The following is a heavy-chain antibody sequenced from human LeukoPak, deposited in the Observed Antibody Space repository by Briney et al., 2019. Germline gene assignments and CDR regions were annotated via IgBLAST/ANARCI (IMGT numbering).Heavy chain of an antibody. V-gene: IGHV4-4*07. CDR1: GGSISSYY. Sequence: SETLSLTCTVSGGSISSYYWSWIRQPAGKGLEWIGRIYTSGSTNYNPSLKSRVTISVDTSKNQFSLKLSSVTAADTAVYYCAREPSYDFWSGYYFDYWGQGTLVTVSS. D-gene: IGHD3-3*01. CDR3: AREPSYDFWSGYYFDY. J-gene: IGHJ4*02. CDR2: IYTSGST.